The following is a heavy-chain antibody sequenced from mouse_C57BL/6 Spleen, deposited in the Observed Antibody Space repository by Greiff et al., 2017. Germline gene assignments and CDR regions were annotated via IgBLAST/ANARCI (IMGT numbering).Heavy chain of an antibody. J-gene: IGHJ2*01. D-gene: IGHD2-4*01. CDR1: GYTFTSYW. V-gene: IGHV1-50*01. CDR2: IDPSDSYT. Sequence: QVQLQQSGAELVKPGASVKLSCKASGYTFTSYWMQWVKQRPGQGLEWIGEIDPSDSYTNYNQKFKGKATLTVDTSSSTAYMQLSSLTSEDSAVYYCARFSVYYDYDDYWGQGTTLTVSS. CDR3: ARFSVYYDYDDY.